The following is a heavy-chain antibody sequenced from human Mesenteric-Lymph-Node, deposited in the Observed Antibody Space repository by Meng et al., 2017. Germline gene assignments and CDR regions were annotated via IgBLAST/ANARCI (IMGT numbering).Heavy chain of an antibody. Sequence: GGSLRLSCAASGFTFSSYSMNCVRQAPGKGLEWVSSISSSSSYIYYADSVKGRFTISRDNAKNSLYLQMNSLRAEDTAVYYCARDPYSSGWYVSYFDYWGQGTLVTVSS. CDR1: GFTFSSYS. CDR2: ISSSSSYI. J-gene: IGHJ4*02. V-gene: IGHV3-21*01. CDR3: ARDPYSSGWYVSYFDY. D-gene: IGHD6-19*01.